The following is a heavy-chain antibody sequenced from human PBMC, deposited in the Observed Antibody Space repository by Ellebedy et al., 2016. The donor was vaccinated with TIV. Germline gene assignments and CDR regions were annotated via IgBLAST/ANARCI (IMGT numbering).Heavy chain of an antibody. CDR3: AKDTAMVTPHPMFDY. CDR1: GFTFSSYA. D-gene: IGHD5-18*01. CDR2: ISGSGGST. J-gene: IGHJ4*02. V-gene: IGHV3-23*01. Sequence: GGSLRLSXAASGFTFSSYAMSWVRQAPGKGLEWVSAISGSGGSTYYADSVKGRFTISRDNSKNTLYLQMNSLRAEDTAVYYCAKDTAMVTPHPMFDYWGQGTLVTVSS.